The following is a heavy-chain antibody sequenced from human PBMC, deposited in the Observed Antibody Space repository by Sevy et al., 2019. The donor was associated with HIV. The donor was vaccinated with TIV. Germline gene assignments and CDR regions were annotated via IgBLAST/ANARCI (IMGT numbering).Heavy chain of an antibody. J-gene: IGHJ6*02. V-gene: IGHV5-51*01. Sequence: GESLKISCKGSGYSFTSYWIGWVRQMPGKGLEWMGIIYPGDSDTRYSPSFQGQVTISADKSFSTAYLQWSSLKASDTAMYYCAREVANYYGSGSYHADHLIWGQGTTVTVSS. D-gene: IGHD3-10*01. CDR2: IYPGDSDT. CDR1: GYSFTSYW. CDR3: AREVANYYGSGSYHADHLI.